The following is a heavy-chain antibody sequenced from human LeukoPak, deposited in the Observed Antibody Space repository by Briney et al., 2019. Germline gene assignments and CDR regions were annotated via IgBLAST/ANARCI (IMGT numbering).Heavy chain of an antibody. CDR3: TRNWIHDS. D-gene: IGHD5-18*01. V-gene: IGHV3-74*01. CDR2: INSDGSST. CDR1: GFTFRNYA. J-gene: IGHJ5*02. Sequence: GGSLRLSCAASGFTFRNYAMHWVRQAPGKGLVWVSRINSDGSSTIYAASVKGRFTISRDNAKNTLYLQMNGLRAEDTAIYYCTRNWIHDSWGQGTLVTVSS.